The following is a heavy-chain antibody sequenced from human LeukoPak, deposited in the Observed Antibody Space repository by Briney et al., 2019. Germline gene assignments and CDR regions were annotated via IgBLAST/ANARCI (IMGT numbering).Heavy chain of an antibody. V-gene: IGHV1-18*01. J-gene: IGHJ4*02. D-gene: IGHD6-13*01. Sequence: ASVTVSCKASGYTFTSYGISWVRQAPGQGLEGMGWISAYNGNTNYSQKLQGRVTITTDTSTSTAYMELRSLRSDDTAVYYCATVSYSSRDYWGQGTLVTVSS. CDR1: GYTFTSYG. CDR2: ISAYNGNT. CDR3: ATVSYSSRDY.